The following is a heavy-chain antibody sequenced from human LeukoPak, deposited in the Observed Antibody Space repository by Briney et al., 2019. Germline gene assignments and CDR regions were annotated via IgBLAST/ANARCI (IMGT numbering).Heavy chain of an antibody. J-gene: IGHJ3*02. CDR3: ARDRIFGDAFDI. CDR2: IYSGGST. V-gene: IGHV3-66*01. D-gene: IGHD3-3*02. Sequence: PGGSLRLSCAASGFTVSSNYMSWVRQAPGKGLEWVSVIYSGGSTYYADSVKGRFTISRDNAKNSLYLQMNSLRAEDTAVYYCARDRIFGDAFDIWGQGTMVTVSS. CDR1: GFTVSSNY.